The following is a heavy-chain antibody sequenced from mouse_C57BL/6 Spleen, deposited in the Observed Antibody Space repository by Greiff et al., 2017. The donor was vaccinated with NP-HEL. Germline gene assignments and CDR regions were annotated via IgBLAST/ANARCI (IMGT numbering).Heavy chain of an antibody. V-gene: IGHV1-64*01. CDR3: ANYGNYGGYAMDY. J-gene: IGHJ4*01. CDR1: GYTFTSYW. Sequence: VQLQQPGAELVKPGASVKLSCKASGYTFTSYWMHWVKQRPGQGLEWIGMIHPNSGSTNYHEKFKSKATLTVDKSSSTAYMQLSSLTSEDSAVDYCANYGNYGGYAMDYWGQGTSVTVSS. D-gene: IGHD2-1*01. CDR2: IHPNSGST.